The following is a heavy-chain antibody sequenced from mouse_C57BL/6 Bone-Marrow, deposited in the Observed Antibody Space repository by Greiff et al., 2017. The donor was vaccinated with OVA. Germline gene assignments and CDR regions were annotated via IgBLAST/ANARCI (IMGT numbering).Heavy chain of an antibody. Sequence: QVQLKQPGAELVRPGTSVKLSCKASGYTFTSYWMHWVKQRPGQGLEWIGVIDPSDSYTNYNQKFKGKATLTVDTSSSTAYMQLSSLTSEDSAVYYCARGYDYEDWYFDVWGTGTTVTVSS. CDR2: IDPSDSYT. CDR3: ARGYDYEDWYFDV. CDR1: GYTFTSYW. V-gene: IGHV1-59*01. J-gene: IGHJ1*03. D-gene: IGHD2-4*01.